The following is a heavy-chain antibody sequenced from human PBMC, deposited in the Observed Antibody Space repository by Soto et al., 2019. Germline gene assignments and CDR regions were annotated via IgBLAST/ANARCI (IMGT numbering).Heavy chain of an antibody. V-gene: IGHV3-23*01. J-gene: IGHJ4*02. CDR3: VKGSATSRPYYFDY. Sequence: GGSLRLSCAASGFKFSNYAMSWVRQAPGKGLEWVSAIIGAGDDTFHADSVEGRLTISRDNSKNTLFLQMNSLRDDDTALYYCVKGSATSRPYYFDYWGQGTLVTVSS. CDR1: GFKFSNYA. CDR2: IIGAGDDT.